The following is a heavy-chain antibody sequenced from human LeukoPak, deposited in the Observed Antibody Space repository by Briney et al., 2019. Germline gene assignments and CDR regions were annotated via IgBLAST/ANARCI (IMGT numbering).Heavy chain of an antibody. CDR3: AKGMVGAYCTNGVCYGPFDY. J-gene: IGHJ4*02. CDR1: GFTFDDYA. D-gene: IGHD2-8*01. V-gene: IGHV3-9*01. CDR2: ISWNSGSI. Sequence: PGGSLRLSCAASGFTFDDYAMHWVRQAPGKGLEWVSGISWNSGSIGYADSVKGRFTISRDNAKNSLYLQMNSLRAEDTALYYCAKGMVGAYCTNGVCYGPFDYWGQGTLVTVSS.